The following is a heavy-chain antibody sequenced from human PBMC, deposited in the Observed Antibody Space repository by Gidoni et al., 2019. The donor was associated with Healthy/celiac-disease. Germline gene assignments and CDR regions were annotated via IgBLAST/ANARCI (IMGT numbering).Heavy chain of an antibody. V-gene: IGHV1-69*01. CDR1: GGTFSSYA. D-gene: IGHD6-6*01. Sequence: QAQLVQSGAEAKTPGSSVKVSCKASGGTFSSYAISWVRQAPGQGLEWMGGIIPIFGTANYAQKFQGRVTITADESTSTAYMGLSSLRSEDTAVYYGARDSGLAARDAFDIWGQGTMVTVSS. CDR2: IIPIFGTA. CDR3: ARDSGLAARDAFDI. J-gene: IGHJ3*02.